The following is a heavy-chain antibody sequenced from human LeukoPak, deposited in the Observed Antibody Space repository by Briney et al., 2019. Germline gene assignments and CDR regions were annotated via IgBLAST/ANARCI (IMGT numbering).Heavy chain of an antibody. Sequence: SETLSLTCAVYGGSFSGYYWSWIRQPPGKGLEWIGEINDSGSTNYNPSLKSRVTISVDTSKNQFSLKLTSVTAADTAVYYCARGRYHEFWSGYRPIYFDYWRQGTLLTVSS. V-gene: IGHV4-34*01. D-gene: IGHD3-3*01. CDR2: INDSGST. CDR1: GGSFSGYY. CDR3: ARGRYHEFWSGYRPIYFDY. J-gene: IGHJ4*02.